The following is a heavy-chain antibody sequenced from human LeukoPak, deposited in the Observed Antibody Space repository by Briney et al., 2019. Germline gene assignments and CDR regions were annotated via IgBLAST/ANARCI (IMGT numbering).Heavy chain of an antibody. CDR2: INPNSGGT. CDR1: GYTFTGYY. D-gene: IGHD6-19*01. Sequence: ASVKVSCKASGYTFTGYYMHWVRQAPGQGLEWMGWINPNSGGTNYAQKFQGRVTMIRDTSISTAYMELSRLRSDDTAVYYCARDSSGWYVTSFDYWGQGTLVTVSS. V-gene: IGHV1-2*02. CDR3: ARDSSGWYVTSFDY. J-gene: IGHJ4*02.